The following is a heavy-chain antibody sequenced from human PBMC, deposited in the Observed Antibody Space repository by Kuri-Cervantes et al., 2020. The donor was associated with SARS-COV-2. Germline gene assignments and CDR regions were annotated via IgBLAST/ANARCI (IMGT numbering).Heavy chain of an antibody. D-gene: IGHD3-22*01. CDR2: INPGGGST. V-gene: IGHV1-46*01. Sequence: ASVKVSCKASGYTFTSYGISWVRQAPGQGLEWMGIINPGGGSTSYAQRFQGRVTMTRDTSTSTVYMELSGLRSEDTAVYYCARVFLSGYYTNWGQGTLVTVSS. CDR3: ARVFLSGYYTN. J-gene: IGHJ4*02. CDR1: GYTFTSYG.